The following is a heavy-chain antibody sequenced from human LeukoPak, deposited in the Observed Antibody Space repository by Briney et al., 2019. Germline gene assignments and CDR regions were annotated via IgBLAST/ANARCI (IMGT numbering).Heavy chain of an antibody. D-gene: IGHD5-18*01. CDR2: ISPSGGST. Sequence: GASVKVSCKASGYTFTGYYMHWVRQAPGQGPEWMGVISPSGGSTTYAQKFQGRVTMTRDTSTNTVYMDLSSLRSEDTAVYYCAREIGPIQLHLWGSAFDYWGQGTLVTVSS. CDR1: GYTFTGYY. V-gene: IGHV1-46*01. CDR3: AREIGPIQLHLWGSAFDY. J-gene: IGHJ4*02.